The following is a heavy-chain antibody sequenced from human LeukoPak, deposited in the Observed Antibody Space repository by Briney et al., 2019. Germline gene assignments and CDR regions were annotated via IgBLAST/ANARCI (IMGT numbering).Heavy chain of an antibody. D-gene: IGHD3-9*01. V-gene: IGHV4-34*01. J-gene: IGHJ2*01. Sequence: PSETLSLTCAVYGGSFSGYYWSWIRQPPGKGLEWIGEINHSGSTNFNPSLKSRVTISVDTSKNQFSLKLSSVTAADTAVYYCAGSDTTGYSPREWDYWYFDLWGRGTLVTVSS. CDR2: INHSGST. CDR3: AGSDTTGYSPREWDYWYFDL. CDR1: GGSFSGYY.